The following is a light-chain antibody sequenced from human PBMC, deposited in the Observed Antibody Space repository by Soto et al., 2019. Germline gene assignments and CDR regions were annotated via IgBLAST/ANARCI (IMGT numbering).Light chain of an antibody. CDR3: QQYENLPT. J-gene: IGKJ5*01. Sequence: DIHVTQSPSSLSASVEDRVTITFRTSQNINIFLNWYQQKPGRAPMVVISAASNLEAGVPSRFRGSGSGTDFTFTISRLQTEDIATYYCQQYENLPTFGQGTRLEIK. CDR1: QNINIF. V-gene: IGKV1-33*01. CDR2: AAS.